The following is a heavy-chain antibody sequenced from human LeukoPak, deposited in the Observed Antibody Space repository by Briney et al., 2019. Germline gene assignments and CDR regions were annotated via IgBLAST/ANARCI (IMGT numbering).Heavy chain of an antibody. V-gene: IGHV1-24*01. CDR1: GYTLTELS. CDR2: FDPEDGET. D-gene: IGHD2-15*01. J-gene: IGHJ1*01. Sequence: ASVKVSCKVSGYTLTELSMHWVRQAPGKGLEWMGGFDPEDGETIYAQKFQGRVTMTEDTSTDTAYMELSSLRSEDTAVYYCATDQATHSSGEHWGQGTLVTVSS. CDR3: ATDQATHSSGEH.